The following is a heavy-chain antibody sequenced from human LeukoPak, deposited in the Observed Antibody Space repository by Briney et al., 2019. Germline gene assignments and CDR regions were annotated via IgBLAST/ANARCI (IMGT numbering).Heavy chain of an antibody. CDR1: GFIVSSNY. V-gene: IGHV3-21*01. Sequence: GGSLRLSCVASGFIVSSNYMSWVRQAPGKGLEWVSSIRSSTTYVYYADSVKGRFTISRDNAKNSLYLQMNSLRAEDTAVYYCARDSLTMIVGRQKRGLDYWGQGTLVTVSS. CDR2: IRSSTTYV. J-gene: IGHJ4*02. D-gene: IGHD3-22*01. CDR3: ARDSLTMIVGRQKRGLDY.